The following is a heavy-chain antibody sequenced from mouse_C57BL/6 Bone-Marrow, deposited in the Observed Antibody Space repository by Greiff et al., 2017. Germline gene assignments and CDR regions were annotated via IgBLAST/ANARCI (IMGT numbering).Heavy chain of an antibody. CDR3: ARHSYYYGSTWFAY. Sequence: EVKLVESGGGLVKPGGSLKLSCAASGFTFSSYTMSWVRQTPEKRLEWVATISGGGGNTYYPDSVKGRFTISRDNAKNTLYLQMSSLRSEDTALYYCARHSYYYGSTWFAYWGQGTLVTVSA. V-gene: IGHV5-9*01. J-gene: IGHJ3*01. CDR1: GFTFSSYT. CDR2: ISGGGGNT. D-gene: IGHD1-1*01.